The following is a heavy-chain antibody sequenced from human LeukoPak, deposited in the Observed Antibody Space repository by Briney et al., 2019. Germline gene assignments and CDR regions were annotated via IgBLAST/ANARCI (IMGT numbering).Heavy chain of an antibody. CDR2: IYYSGSI. CDR3: AREGVEMATTIFDY. V-gene: IGHV4-31*03. J-gene: IGHJ4*02. D-gene: IGHD5-24*01. CDR1: GGSISSGGYY. Sequence: PSQTLSLTCTVSGGSISSGGYYWSWIRQHPGKGLEWIGYIYYSGSIYYNPSLKSRVTISVDTSKNQFSLKLSSVTAADTAVYYCAREGVEMATTIFDYWGQGTLVTVSS.